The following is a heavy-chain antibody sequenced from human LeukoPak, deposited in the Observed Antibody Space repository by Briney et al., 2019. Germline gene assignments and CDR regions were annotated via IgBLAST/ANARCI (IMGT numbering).Heavy chain of an antibody. CDR2: INPYSGDT. D-gene: IGHD6-13*01. J-gene: IGHJ4*02. CDR1: GYTSTGYH. Sequence: ASVKVPCKASGYTSTGYHIHWVRQAPGQGLEWMGRINPYSGDTNFAQKFQGRVTMTRDTSITTAYMDLSSLTPDDTAVYFCARDQGSLTRSWYTGYWGQGTQVTVSS. CDR3: ARDQGSLTRSWYTGY. V-gene: IGHV1-2*06.